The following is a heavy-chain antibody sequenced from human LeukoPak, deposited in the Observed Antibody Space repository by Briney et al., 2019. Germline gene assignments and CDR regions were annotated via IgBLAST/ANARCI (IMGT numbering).Heavy chain of an antibody. CDR3: ARDRDMVRGAIITTVSQSPSNTHP. Sequence: ASVKVSCKASGYTFTSYDINWVRRATGQGLEWMGWMNPNIGDAGYAQKFQGRVAVTRNTSISTAYMELSSLKFEDTAVYYCARDRDMVRGAIITTVSQSPSNTHPW. V-gene: IGHV1-8*01. CDR1: GYTFTSYD. D-gene: IGHD3-10*01. J-gene: IGHJ5*02. CDR2: MNPNIGDA.